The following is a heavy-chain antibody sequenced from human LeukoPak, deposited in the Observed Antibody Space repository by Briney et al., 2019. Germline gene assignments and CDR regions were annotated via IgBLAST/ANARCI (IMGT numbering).Heavy chain of an antibody. CDR3: ARTDTTPKGYFDN. CDR2: INQDGSVK. D-gene: IGHD1-1*01. J-gene: IGHJ4*02. V-gene: IGHV3-7*01. CDR1: GFTFSTCW. Sequence: PGGSLRLSCAASGFTFSTCWMSWVRQAPGKGLEWVANINQDGSVKQYVDSVKGRFTLSRDNAKSSLSLELNSLRAEDTAVYYCARTDTTPKGYFDNWGQGTLVTVSS.